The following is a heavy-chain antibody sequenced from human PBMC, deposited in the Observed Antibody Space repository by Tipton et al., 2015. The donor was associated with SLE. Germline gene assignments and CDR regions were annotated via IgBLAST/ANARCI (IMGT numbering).Heavy chain of an antibody. D-gene: IGHD5-24*01. CDR3: AREGVEIVAN. V-gene: IGHV4-61*09. Sequence: TLSLTCNVSGVYINSGGFYYWSWIRQPAGKGLEWIGHIYSTGSTDYNPSLMSRVSISVDTSKSQFSLKLSSVTAADTAVYYCAREGVEIVANWGKGTLVSVSS. CDR2: IYSTGST. CDR1: GVYINSGGFYY. J-gene: IGHJ4*02.